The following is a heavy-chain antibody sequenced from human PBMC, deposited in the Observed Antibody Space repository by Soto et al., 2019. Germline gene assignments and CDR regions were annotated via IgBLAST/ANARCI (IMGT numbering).Heavy chain of an antibody. V-gene: IGHV1-18*01. CDR3: ARIAAAGTGYYYFYGMDV. CDR1: GYTFTSYG. Sequence: ASVKVSCKASGYTFTSYGISWVRQAPGQGLEWMGWISAYNGNTNYAQKLQGRVTMTTDTSTSTAYMELRSLRSDDTAVYYCARIAAAGTGYYYFYGMDVWGQGTTVTVSS. J-gene: IGHJ6*02. D-gene: IGHD6-13*01. CDR2: ISAYNGNT.